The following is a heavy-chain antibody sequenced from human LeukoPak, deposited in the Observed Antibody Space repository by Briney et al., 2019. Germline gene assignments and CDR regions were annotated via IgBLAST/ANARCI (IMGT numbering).Heavy chain of an antibody. Sequence: PSETLSLTCTVSGGSISSYYWSWIRQPPGKVLEWIGYIYYSGSTNYNPSLKSRATISVDTSKNQFSLKLSSVTAADTAVYYCARGGYCSSTSCYNYYYYYMDVWGKGTTVTVSS. CDR2: IYYSGST. CDR3: ARGGYCSSTSCYNYYYYYMDV. CDR1: GGSISSYY. D-gene: IGHD2-2*02. V-gene: IGHV4-59*01. J-gene: IGHJ6*03.